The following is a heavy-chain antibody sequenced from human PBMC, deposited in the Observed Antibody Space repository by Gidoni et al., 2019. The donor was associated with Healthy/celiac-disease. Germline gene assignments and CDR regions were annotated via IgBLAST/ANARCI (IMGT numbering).Heavy chain of an antibody. Sequence: QVQLVESGGGVVQPGRSLRLSCAASGFTFRSYAMHWVRQAPGKGLEWVAVISYDGSNKYYADSVKGRFTISRDNSKNTLYLQMNSLRAEDTAVYYCASTVVVVTLTPVINWYFDLWGRGTLVTVSS. CDR3: ASTVVVVTLTPVINWYFDL. V-gene: IGHV3-30-3*01. CDR2: ISYDGSNK. D-gene: IGHD2-21*02. CDR1: GFTFRSYA. J-gene: IGHJ2*01.